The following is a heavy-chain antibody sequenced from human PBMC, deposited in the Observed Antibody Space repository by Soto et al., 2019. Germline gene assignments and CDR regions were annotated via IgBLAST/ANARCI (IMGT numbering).Heavy chain of an antibody. V-gene: IGHV4-34*01. J-gene: IGHJ4*02. CDR3: ARRSGYYRTYYFDY. CDR2: INHSGST. Sequence: PSETLSLTCAVYGGSFSGYYWSWIRQPPGKGLEWIGEINHSGSTNYNPSLKSRVTISVDTSKNQFSLKLSSVTAADTAVYYCARRSGYYRTYYFDYWGQGTLVTVSS. CDR1: GGSFSGYY. D-gene: IGHD3-22*01.